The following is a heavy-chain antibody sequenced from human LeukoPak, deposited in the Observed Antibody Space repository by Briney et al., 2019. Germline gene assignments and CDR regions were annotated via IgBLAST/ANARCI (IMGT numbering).Heavy chain of an antibody. CDR2: ISYSGST. D-gene: IGHD6-19*01. CDR3: ARIGSPVASEFYYYGMDV. Sequence: SGTLSLTCAVSGGSISSSNWWSWVRQPPGKGLEWIGEISYSGSTHYSPSLKSRVTISVDKSKNQFSPKLSSVTAADTAVYYCARIGSPVASEFYYYGMDVWGQGTTVTVSS. CDR1: GGSISSSNW. J-gene: IGHJ6*02. V-gene: IGHV4-4*02.